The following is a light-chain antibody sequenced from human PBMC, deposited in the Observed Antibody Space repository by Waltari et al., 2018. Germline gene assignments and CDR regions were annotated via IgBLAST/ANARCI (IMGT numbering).Light chain of an antibody. CDR3: QKYVNLPAT. CDR1: QRVAKY. V-gene: IGKV3-20*01. CDR2: HAS. J-gene: IGKJ1*01. Sequence: EIVLTQSPGSLSLSPGERGTLSCKTSQRVAKYLAWYQQKPCQAPRILIYHASIRATGIPDRFSGSWYGKDFSLTISRLEPEDFAVYLCQKYVNLPATFGQGATVE.